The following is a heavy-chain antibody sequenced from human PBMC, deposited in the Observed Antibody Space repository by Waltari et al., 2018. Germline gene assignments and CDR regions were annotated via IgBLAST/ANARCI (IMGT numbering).Heavy chain of an antibody. CDR2: IYTSGST. D-gene: IGHD3-3*01. Sequence: QVQLQESGPGLVKPSETLSLTCTVSGGSISSSSYYWGWIRQPPGKGLEWIGRIYTSGSTNYNPSLKSRVTMSVDTSKNQFSLKLSSVTAADTAVYYCAGFTIFGVVSYYWGQGTLVTVSS. CDR1: GGSISSSSYY. CDR3: AGFTIFGVVSYY. J-gene: IGHJ4*02. V-gene: IGHV4-61*05.